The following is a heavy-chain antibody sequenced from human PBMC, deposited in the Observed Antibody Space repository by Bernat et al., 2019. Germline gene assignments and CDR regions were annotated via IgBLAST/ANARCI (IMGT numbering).Heavy chain of an antibody. CDR2: ISSDGRT. CDR3: ARDVRVAVAATDYYYGMDV. D-gene: IGHD6-19*01. CDR1: DFSVSSNY. J-gene: IGHJ6*02. Sequence: EVQLVESGGGLIQPGGSRRLSCAASDFSVSSNYMSWVRQAPGKGLEWVSIISSDGRTYYADSVEGRFSISRDNSKNTLYLQMNSLRAEDTAVYYCARDVRVAVAATDYYYGMDVWGQGTTVTVSS. V-gene: IGHV3-53*01.